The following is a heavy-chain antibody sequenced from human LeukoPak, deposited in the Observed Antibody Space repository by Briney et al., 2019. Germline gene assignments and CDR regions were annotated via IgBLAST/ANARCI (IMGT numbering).Heavy chain of an antibody. Sequence: GGSLRLSCAASGFTFSGYGMHWVRQAPGKGLEWVAFIRYDGSNKYYADSVKGRFTISRDNSKNTLYLQMNSLRAEDTAVYYCATNMRTPLVWFGELYFDYWGQGTLVTVSS. CDR2: IRYDGSNK. D-gene: IGHD3-10*01. CDR1: GFTFSGYG. V-gene: IGHV3-30*02. J-gene: IGHJ4*02. CDR3: ATNMRTPLVWFGELYFDY.